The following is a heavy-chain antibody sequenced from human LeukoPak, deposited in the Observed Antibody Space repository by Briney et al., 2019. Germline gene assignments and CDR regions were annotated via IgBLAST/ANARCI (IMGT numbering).Heavy chain of an antibody. CDR3: ARDAGGSYYNWFDP. D-gene: IGHD1-26*01. V-gene: IGHV3-11*01. CDR1: RFTFSDYY. J-gene: IGHJ5*02. CDR2: ISSSGSTI. Sequence: PGGSLRLSCAASRFTFSDYYMSWIRQAPGKGLEWVSYISSSGSTIYYADSVKGRFTISRDNAKNSLYLQMNSLRAEDTAVYYCARDAGGSYYNWFDPWGQGTLVTVSS.